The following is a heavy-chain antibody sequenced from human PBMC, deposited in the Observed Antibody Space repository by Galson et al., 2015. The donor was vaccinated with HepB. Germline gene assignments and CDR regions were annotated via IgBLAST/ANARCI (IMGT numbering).Heavy chain of an antibody. CDR2: IRYDGSNK. D-gene: IGHD5-12*01. V-gene: IGHV3-30*02. J-gene: IGHJ5*02. Sequence: SLRLSCAASGFTFSSYGMHWVRQAPGKGLEWVAFIRYDGSNKYYADSVKGRFTISRDNSKNTLYLQMNSLRAEDTAVYYCAKAGGYDFGWFDPWGQGTLVTVSS. CDR3: AKAGGYDFGWFDP. CDR1: GFTFSSYG.